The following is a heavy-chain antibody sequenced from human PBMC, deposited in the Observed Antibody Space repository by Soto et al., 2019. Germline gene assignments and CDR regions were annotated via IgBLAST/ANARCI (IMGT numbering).Heavy chain of an antibody. CDR3: AAQEKVATSYPNYYYYMDV. V-gene: IGHV4-39*01. Sequence: QLQLQESGPGLVKPSETLSLTCTVSGGSISSSSYYWGWIRQPPGKGLEWIGSIYYSGSTYYNPSLKSRVTISVDTSKNQFSLKLSSVTAADTAVYYCAAQEKVATSYPNYYYYMDVWGKGTTVTVSS. D-gene: IGHD5-12*01. CDR2: IYYSGST. CDR1: GGSISSSSYY. J-gene: IGHJ6*03.